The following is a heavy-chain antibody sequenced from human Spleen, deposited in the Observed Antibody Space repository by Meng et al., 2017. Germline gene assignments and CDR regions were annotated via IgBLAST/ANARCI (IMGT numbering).Heavy chain of an antibody. D-gene: IGHD4-11*01. Sequence: HVQLPQWGGGLLKPSETLSLTCVVSGGSFSDYYWSWIRQPPGKGLEWIGEINHSGSTNYNPSLESRATISVDTSQNNLSLKLSSVTAADSAVYYCARGPTTMAHDFDYWGQGTLVTVSS. CDR1: GGSFSDYY. V-gene: IGHV4-34*01. CDR2: INHSGST. CDR3: ARGPTTMAHDFDY. J-gene: IGHJ4*02.